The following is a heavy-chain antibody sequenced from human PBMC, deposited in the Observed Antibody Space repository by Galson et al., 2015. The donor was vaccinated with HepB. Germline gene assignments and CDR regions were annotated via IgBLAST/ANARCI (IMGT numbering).Heavy chain of an antibody. CDR1: GFTFSSYA. CDR3: ARDQCSSITCYPGPFFDY. V-gene: IGHV3-30-3*01. Sequence: SLRLSCAASGFTFSSYAMHWVRQAPGKGLEWVAVISYDGSNEYYADSVKDRFTISRDNSKNTLYLQMNSLRAEDTAVYYCARDQCSSITCYPGPFFDYWGQGTLVTVSS. D-gene: IGHD2-2*01. CDR2: ISYDGSNE. J-gene: IGHJ4*02.